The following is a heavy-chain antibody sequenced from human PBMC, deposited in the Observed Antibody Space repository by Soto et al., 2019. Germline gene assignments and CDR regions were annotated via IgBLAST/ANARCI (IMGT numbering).Heavy chain of an antibody. J-gene: IGHJ2*01. CDR3: ARADYGDYGYFDL. Sequence: KASETLSLTCTVSGGSISSYYWSWIRQPPGKGLEWIGYIYYSGSTNYNPSLKSRVTISVDTSKNQFSLKLSSVTAADTAVYYCARADYGDYGYFDLWGRGTLVTVSS. V-gene: IGHV4-59*01. CDR1: GGSISSYY. D-gene: IGHD4-17*01. CDR2: IYYSGST.